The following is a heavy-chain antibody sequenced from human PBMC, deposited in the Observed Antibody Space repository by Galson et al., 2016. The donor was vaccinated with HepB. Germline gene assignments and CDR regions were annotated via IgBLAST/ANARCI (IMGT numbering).Heavy chain of an antibody. D-gene: IGHD3-10*01. CDR3: AKGRGGVSIH. J-gene: IGHJ4*02. Sequence: SLRLSCAASGFAFGSYWMSWVRQAPGKGLEWVANITHDGSEIYFVDSVKGRFTISRDNAKNSVYLQMNSLRAEDTTVYYCAKGRGGVSIHWGQGTLVTVSS. CDR1: GFAFGSYW. CDR2: ITHDGSEI. V-gene: IGHV3-7*01.